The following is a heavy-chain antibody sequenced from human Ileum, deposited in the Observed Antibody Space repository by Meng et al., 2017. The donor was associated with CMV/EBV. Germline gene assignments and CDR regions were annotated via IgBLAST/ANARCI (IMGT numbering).Heavy chain of an antibody. D-gene: IGHD3-3*01. Sequence: GECGIDFGRTWMGWEGQAPGKGVGWVADINEGGSRIWYVDSLKGRFTISRDNTKNSVHLQMNSLRTEDTAVYYCARDPEWGAIDYWGHGTLVTVSS. CDR3: ARDPEWGAIDY. CDR1: GIDFGRTW. V-gene: IGHV3-7*01. CDR2: INEGGSRI. J-gene: IGHJ4*01.